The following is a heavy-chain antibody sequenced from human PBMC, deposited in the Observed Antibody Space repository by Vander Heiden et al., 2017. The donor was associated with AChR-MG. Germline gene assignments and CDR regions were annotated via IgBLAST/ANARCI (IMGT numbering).Heavy chain of an antibody. Sequence: EVQLVESGGGLVKPGGSLRLSCAASGFTFSSYSMNWVRQAPGKGLEWVSSISSSSSYIYYADSVKGRFTISRDNAKNSLYLQMNSLRAEDTAVYYCASIEGGSGWYSGDYWGQGTLVTVSS. CDR3: ASIEGGSGWYSGDY. D-gene: IGHD6-19*01. CDR1: GFTFSSYS. J-gene: IGHJ4*02. V-gene: IGHV3-21*01. CDR2: ISSSSSYI.